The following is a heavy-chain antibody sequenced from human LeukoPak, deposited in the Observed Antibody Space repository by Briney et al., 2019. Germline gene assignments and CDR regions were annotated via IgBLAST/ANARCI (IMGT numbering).Heavy chain of an antibody. D-gene: IGHD6-6*01. CDR3: ARRGIATRTSLFDY. Sequence: SGTLSLTCTVSGGSISSSSYYWGWIRQPPGKGLEWIGSIYYSGSTYYNPSLKSRVTISVDTSKNQFSLKLSSVTAADTAVYYCARRGIATRTSLFDYWGQGTLVTVSS. CDR2: IYYSGST. V-gene: IGHV4-39*01. CDR1: GGSISSSSYY. J-gene: IGHJ4*02.